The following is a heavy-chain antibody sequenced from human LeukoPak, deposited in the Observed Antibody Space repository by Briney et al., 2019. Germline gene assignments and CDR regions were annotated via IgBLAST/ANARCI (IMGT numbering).Heavy chain of an antibody. J-gene: IGHJ4*02. CDR2: ISYDGSNK. Sequence: GSLRLSCAASGFTFSSYAMHWVRQAPGKGLEWVAVISYDGSNKYYADSVKGRFTISRDNSKNTLYLQMNSLRAEDTAVYYCARGRYSYGYYLHYWGQGTLVTVSS. CDR1: GFTFSSYA. V-gene: IGHV3-30*04. CDR3: ARGRYSYGYYLHY. D-gene: IGHD5-18*01.